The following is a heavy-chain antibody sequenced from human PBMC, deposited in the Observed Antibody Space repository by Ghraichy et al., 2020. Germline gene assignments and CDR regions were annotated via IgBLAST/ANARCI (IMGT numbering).Heavy chain of an antibody. Sequence: LSLTCAASGFTFSSYSMNWVRQAPGKGLEWVSSISSSSSYIYYADSLKGRFTISRDNAKNSLYLQMNSLRAEDTAVYYCARDKDSDYDGSFDYWGQGTLVTVSS. CDR2: ISSSSSYI. D-gene: IGHD5-12*01. CDR3: ARDKDSDYDGSFDY. J-gene: IGHJ4*02. CDR1: GFTFSSYS. V-gene: IGHV3-21*01.